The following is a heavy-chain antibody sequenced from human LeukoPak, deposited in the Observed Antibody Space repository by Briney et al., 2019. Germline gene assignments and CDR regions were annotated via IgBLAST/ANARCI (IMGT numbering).Heavy chain of an antibody. J-gene: IGHJ4*02. CDR1: GGSISSSSYY. CDR2: IYYSGST. D-gene: IGHD5-24*01. CDR3: ARHVDGYNSIDY. V-gene: IGHV4-39*01. Sequence: SETLSLTFTVSGGSISSSSYYWGWIRQPPGKGLEWIGSIYYSGSTYYNPSLKSRVTISVDTSKNQFSLKLSSVTAADTAVYYCARHVDGYNSIDYWGQGTLVTVSS.